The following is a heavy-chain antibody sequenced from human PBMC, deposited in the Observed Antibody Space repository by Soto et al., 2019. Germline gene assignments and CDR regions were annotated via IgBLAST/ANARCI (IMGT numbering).Heavy chain of an antibody. CDR1: RDTFNKYA. CDR2: IIPIFSSR. CDR3: ARGETYLGV. J-gene: IGHJ6*02. Sequence: QVQQVQSGAEVKQPGSSVKVSCKTSRDTFNKYAFNWVRQAPGQGLEWMGWIIPIFSSRNYAEKFQGRVTITADDSTSTAYMELRSLRFEDTAVYYCARGETYLGVWGQGTTVTVSS. D-gene: IGHD3-16*01. V-gene: IGHV1-69*01.